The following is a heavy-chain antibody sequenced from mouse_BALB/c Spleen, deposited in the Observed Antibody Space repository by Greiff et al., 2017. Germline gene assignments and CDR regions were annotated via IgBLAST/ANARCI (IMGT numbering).Heavy chain of an antibody. D-gene: IGHD2-1*01. CDR1: GYTFTSYW. V-gene: IGHV1-87*01. J-gene: IGHJ1*01. CDR3: ARYYGNYYWYFDV. Sequence: VKLVESGAELARPGASVKLSCKASGYTFTSYWMQWVKQRPGQGLEWIGAIYPGDGDTRYTQKFKGKATLTADKSSSTAYMQLSSLASEDSAVYYCARYYGNYYWYFDVWGAGTTVTVSS. CDR2: IYPGDGDT.